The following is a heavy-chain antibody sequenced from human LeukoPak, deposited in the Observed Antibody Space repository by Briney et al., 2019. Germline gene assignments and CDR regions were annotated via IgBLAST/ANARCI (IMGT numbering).Heavy chain of an antibody. J-gene: IGHJ4*02. CDR1: GGSISSGGYY. V-gene: IGHV4-31*03. CDR3: AREISITMVRGHYFDY. D-gene: IGHD3-10*01. Sequence: SETLSLTCTVSGGSISSGGYYWSWIRQHPGKGLEWIGYIYYSGSTYYNPSLKSRVTISVDTSKNQFSLKLSSVTAADTAVYYCAREISITMVRGHYFDYWGQGTLVTVSS. CDR2: IYYSGST.